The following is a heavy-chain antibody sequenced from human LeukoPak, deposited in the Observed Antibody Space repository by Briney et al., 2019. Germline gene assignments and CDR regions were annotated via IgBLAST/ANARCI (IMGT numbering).Heavy chain of an antibody. J-gene: IGHJ4*02. CDR3: ARGPRSGHHDY. CDR1: GGPVSSYF. D-gene: IGHD6-19*01. V-gene: IGHV4-4*07. Sequence: PSETLSLTCSVAGGPVSSYFWSWIRQPAGKGLEWIGRIYSSGTTNYNPSLKSRVTMSVDTSKNQFSLKLNSVTAADTAVYHCARGPRSGHHDYWGQGVLVTVSS. CDR2: IYSSGTT.